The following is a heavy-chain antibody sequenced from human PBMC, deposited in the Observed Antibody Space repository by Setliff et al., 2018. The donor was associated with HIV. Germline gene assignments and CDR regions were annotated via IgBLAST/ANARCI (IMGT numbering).Heavy chain of an antibody. D-gene: IGHD5-18*01. CDR2: ISWNGANT. CDR1: GFIFDDYT. J-gene: IGHJ4*02. V-gene: IGHV3-43*01. CDR3: AKGPRRGYNNGLIDF. Sequence: GGSLRLSCAASGFIFDDYTMHWVRQVPGKGLEWVSLISWNGANTYYADSVKGRFTISRDNSYNSLYLQMNSLRTEDTALYYCAKGPRRGYNNGLIDFWGQGTLVTVSS.